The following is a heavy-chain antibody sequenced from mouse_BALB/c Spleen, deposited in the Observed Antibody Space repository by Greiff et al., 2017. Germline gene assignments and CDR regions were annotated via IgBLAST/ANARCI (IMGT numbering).Heavy chain of an antibody. CDR3: ARSDSSGCDFDY. D-gene: IGHD3-2*02. V-gene: IGHV5-17*02. CDR2: ISSGSSTI. J-gene: IGHJ2*01. Sequence: EVKLVESGGGLVQPGGSRKLSCAASGFTFSSFGMHWVRQAPEKGLEWVAYISSGSSTIYYADTVKGRSTITRDNPKNTLFLQMTSLRSEDTAMYYCARSDSSGCDFDYWGQGTTLTVSS. CDR1: GFTFSSFG.